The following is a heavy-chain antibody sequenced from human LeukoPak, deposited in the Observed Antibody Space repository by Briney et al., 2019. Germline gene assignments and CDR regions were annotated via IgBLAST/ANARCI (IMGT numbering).Heavy chain of an antibody. CDR1: GGSISSYY. Sequence: SETLSLTCTVAGGSISSYYWSWIRPPPGKGLEWIGYIYYSGSNNYNPSLKSRVTISVDTSKTQCSLKLSSVTAADTAVYYCARIPMVRGVRGFDTWGQGTLVTVSS. J-gene: IGHJ5*02. CDR3: ARIPMVRGVRGFDT. V-gene: IGHV4-59*12. D-gene: IGHD3-10*01. CDR2: IYYSGSN.